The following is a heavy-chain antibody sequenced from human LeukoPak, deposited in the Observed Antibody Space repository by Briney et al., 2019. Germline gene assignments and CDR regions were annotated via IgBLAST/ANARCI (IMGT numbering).Heavy chain of an antibody. CDR1: GFTFSSYS. CDR3: ARDYYDSSGSIDY. CDR2: ISYDGSNK. V-gene: IGHV3-30*03. D-gene: IGHD3-22*01. Sequence: PGGSLRLSCAASGFTFSSYSMNWVRQAPGKGLEWVAVISYDGSNKYYADSVKGRFTISRDNSKNTLYLQMNSLRAEDTAVYYCARDYYDSSGSIDYWGQGTLVTVSS. J-gene: IGHJ4*02.